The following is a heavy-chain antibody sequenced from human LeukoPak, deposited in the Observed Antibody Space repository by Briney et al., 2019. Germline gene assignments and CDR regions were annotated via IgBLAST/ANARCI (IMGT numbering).Heavy chain of an antibody. CDR1: GGSISSYY. D-gene: IGHD3-10*01. CDR2: IYTSGST. J-gene: IGHJ4*02. Sequence: SETLSLTCTVSGGSISSYYWSWIRQPAGKGLEWIGRIYTSGSTNYNPSLKSRVTMSVDTSKNQFSLKLSSVTAADTAVYYCARELPMVRGVNVIGLDYWGQGTLVTVSS. CDR3: ARELPMVRGVNVIGLDY. V-gene: IGHV4-4*07.